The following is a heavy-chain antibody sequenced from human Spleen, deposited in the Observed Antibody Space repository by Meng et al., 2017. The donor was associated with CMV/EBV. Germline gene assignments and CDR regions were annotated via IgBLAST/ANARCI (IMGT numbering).Heavy chain of an antibody. V-gene: IGHV3-7*01. CDR1: GFTFSHYA. J-gene: IGHJ4*02. CDR3: ARDWCLDF. D-gene: IGHD2-15*01. Sequence: GESLKISCAASGFTFSHYAMSWVRQAPGKGLEWVANIKLDGSEKYYVDSVKGRFTISRDNAKNSLYLQMNSLRAEDTAVYYCARDWCLDFWGQGTLVTVSS. CDR2: IKLDGSEK.